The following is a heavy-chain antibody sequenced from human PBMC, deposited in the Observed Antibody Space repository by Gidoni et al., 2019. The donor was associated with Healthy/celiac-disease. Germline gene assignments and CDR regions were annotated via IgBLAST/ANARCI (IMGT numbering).Heavy chain of an antibody. V-gene: IGHV4-4*07. J-gene: IGHJ4*02. D-gene: IGHD6-19*01. CDR3: ASFKAGSGWTFDY. CDR2: IYTSGST. CDR1: GGSISSYY. Sequence: QVQLQESGPGLVKPSATLSLTCTVSGGSISSYYWSWIRQPAGKGLEWIGRIYTSGSTNYHPSLKSRVTMSVDTSKNQFSLKLSSVTAADTAVYYCASFKAGSGWTFDYWGQGTLVTVSS.